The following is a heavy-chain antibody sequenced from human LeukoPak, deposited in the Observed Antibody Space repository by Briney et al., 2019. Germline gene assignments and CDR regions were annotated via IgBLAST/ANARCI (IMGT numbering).Heavy chain of an antibody. J-gene: IGHJ4*02. V-gene: IGHV7-4-1*02. CDR1: GYTFTSYA. D-gene: IGHD2-2*01. CDR3: ARDLYCSSTSCFSDRDY. Sequence: ASAKVSCKASGYTFTSYAMNWVRQAPGQGLEWMGWINTNTGNPTYAQGFTGRFVFSLDTSVSTAYLQISSLKAEDTAVYYCARDLYCSSTSCFSDRDYWGQGTLVTVSS. CDR2: INTNTGNP.